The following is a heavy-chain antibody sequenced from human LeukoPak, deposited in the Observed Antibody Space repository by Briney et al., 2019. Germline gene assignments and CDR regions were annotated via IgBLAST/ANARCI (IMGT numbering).Heavy chain of an antibody. CDR2: ISGGGGST. CDR1: GFTFSSYA. D-gene: IGHD3-9*01. V-gene: IGHV3-23*01. J-gene: IGHJ4*02. Sequence: GGSLRLSCAASGFTFSSYAMSWVRQAPGKGLEWVSAISGGGGSTYYADSVKGRVTISRDNSKNTLYLQMNSLRAEDTAVYFCARRYYDILTGYYKSPTVDYWGQGTLVTVSS. CDR3: ARRYYDILTGYYKSPTVDY.